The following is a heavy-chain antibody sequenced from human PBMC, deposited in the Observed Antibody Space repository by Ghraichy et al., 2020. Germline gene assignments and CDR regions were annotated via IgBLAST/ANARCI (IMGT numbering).Heavy chain of an antibody. CDR3: AREGYCSGGSCYLFDY. V-gene: IGHV3-33*01. D-gene: IGHD2-15*01. J-gene: IGHJ4*02. Sequence: GGSLRLSCAASGFTFRSYGMHWVRQAPGKGLEWVAVIWYDGSNKYYADSVKGRFTISRDNSKNTLYLQMNSLRAEDTAVYYCAREGYCSGGSCYLFDYWGQGTLVTVSS. CDR2: IWYDGSNK. CDR1: GFTFRSYG.